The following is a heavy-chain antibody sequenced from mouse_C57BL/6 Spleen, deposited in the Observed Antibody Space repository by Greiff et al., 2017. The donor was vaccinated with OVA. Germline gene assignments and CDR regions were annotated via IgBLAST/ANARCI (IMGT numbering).Heavy chain of an antibody. V-gene: IGHV1-64*01. Sequence: QVQLQQPGAELVKPGASVKLSCKASGYTFTSYWMHWVKQRPGQGLEWIGMIHPNSGSTNYNEKFKSKATLTVDKSSSTAYMQLSSLTSEDSAVYYCARSPITTVVPLDYWGQGTTLTVSS. D-gene: IGHD1-1*01. CDR2: IHPNSGST. J-gene: IGHJ2*01. CDR3: ARSPITTVVPLDY. CDR1: GYTFTSYW.